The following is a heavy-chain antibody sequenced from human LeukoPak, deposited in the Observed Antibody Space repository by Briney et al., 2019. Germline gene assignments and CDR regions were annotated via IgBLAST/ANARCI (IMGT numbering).Heavy chain of an antibody. Sequence: PGGSLRLSCAASGFTFSSYAMSWVRQAPGKGLEWVSATSGSGGSTYYADSVKGRFTISRDNSKNTLYLQMNSLRAEDTAVYYCAKDLDLRYSYRGDFDYWGQGTLVTVSS. V-gene: IGHV3-23*01. D-gene: IGHD5-18*01. CDR2: TSGSGGST. J-gene: IGHJ4*02. CDR1: GFTFSSYA. CDR3: AKDLDLRYSYRGDFDY.